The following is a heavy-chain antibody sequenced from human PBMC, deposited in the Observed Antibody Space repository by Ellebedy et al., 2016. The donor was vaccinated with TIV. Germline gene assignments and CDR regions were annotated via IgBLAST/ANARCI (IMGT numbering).Heavy chain of an antibody. J-gene: IGHJ4*02. Sequence: PGGSLRLSCAASGFTFSSYGMQWVRQAPGKGLGWVAGIWYDGSNKFYADSVKGRFTISRDNSKNTLYLQMNSLRAEDTAVFYCTRGAAAAHPGGYFDCWGQGTLVTVSS. D-gene: IGHD2-2*01. CDR3: TRGAAAAHPGGYFDC. V-gene: IGHV3-33*01. CDR2: IWYDGSNK. CDR1: GFTFSSYG.